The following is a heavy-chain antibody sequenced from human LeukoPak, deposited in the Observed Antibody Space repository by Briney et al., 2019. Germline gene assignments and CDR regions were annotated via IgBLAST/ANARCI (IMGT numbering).Heavy chain of an antibody. CDR2: IIPIFGTA. D-gene: IGHD3-22*01. Sequence: GASVNVSCKASGGTFSSYAISWVRQAPGQGLEWMGGIIPIFGTANYAQKFQGRVTITADESTSTAYMELSSLRSEDTAVYYCARSQYYYDSSGYYYLAFDIWGQGTMVTVSS. CDR3: ARSQYYYDSSGYYYLAFDI. J-gene: IGHJ3*02. V-gene: IGHV1-69*13. CDR1: GGTFSSYA.